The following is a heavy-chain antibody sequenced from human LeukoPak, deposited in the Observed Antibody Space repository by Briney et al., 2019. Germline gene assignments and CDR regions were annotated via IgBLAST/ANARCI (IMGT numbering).Heavy chain of an antibody. CDR3: ASYLTSIPSGMDV. J-gene: IGHJ6*02. D-gene: IGHD2/OR15-2a*01. CDR2: ISTDGTTT. CDR1: GFTFSRYW. Sequence: GGSLRLSCAASGFTFSRYWMHWLRQAPGKGLVWVSRISTDGTTTTYADSVKGRFTISRDNGKNTLYLQMNSLIAEDTAVYYCASYLTSIPSGMDVWGQGTTVTVSS. V-gene: IGHV3-74*01.